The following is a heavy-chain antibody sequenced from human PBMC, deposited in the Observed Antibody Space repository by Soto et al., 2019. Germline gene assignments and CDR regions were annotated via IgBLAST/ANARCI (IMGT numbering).Heavy chain of an antibody. J-gene: IGHJ4*02. CDR2: IGWTGGAI. Sequence: EVQLVESGGGLVQPGRSLRLACATSGFNFADYAMHWVRQAPGKGLEWVSGIGWTGGAIGDADSLTGRFIISRDNAKKSLYIQMNSLRPEDTALYYCVKAIAPGEVPIYFFDNWGQGTLVTVSS. V-gene: IGHV3-9*01. CDR3: VKAIAPGEVPIYFFDN. CDR1: GFNFADYA.